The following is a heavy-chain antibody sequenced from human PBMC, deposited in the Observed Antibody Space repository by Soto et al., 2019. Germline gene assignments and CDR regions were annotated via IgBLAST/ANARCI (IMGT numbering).Heavy chain of an antibody. CDR2: IYTSGST. J-gene: IGHJ3*02. Sequence: SETLSLTCTVSGGSISSYYWSWIRQPAGKGLEWIGRIYTSGSTNYNPSLKSRVTMSVDTSKNQFSLKLSSVTAADTAVYYCARVARPQWLEINVFDIWGQGTMVAVSS. D-gene: IGHD6-19*01. CDR1: GGSISSYY. V-gene: IGHV4-4*07. CDR3: ARVARPQWLEINVFDI.